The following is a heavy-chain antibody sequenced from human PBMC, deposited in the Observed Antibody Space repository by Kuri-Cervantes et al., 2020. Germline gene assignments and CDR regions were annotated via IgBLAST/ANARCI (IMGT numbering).Heavy chain of an antibody. V-gene: IGHV4-4*02. CDR3: ARDMVARVKIFGELTFGSGWFDP. J-gene: IGHJ5*02. Sequence: SETLSLTCSLSGGSITTNDRWWTWVRQPPGKGLEWIGEIFHSGSTNYNPSLKSRVTISLDKSKNQFSLKMTSMTAADTAIYYCARDMVARVKIFGELTFGSGWFDPWGQGTLVTVSS. D-gene: IGHD3-3*01. CDR1: GGSITTNDRW. CDR2: IFHSGST.